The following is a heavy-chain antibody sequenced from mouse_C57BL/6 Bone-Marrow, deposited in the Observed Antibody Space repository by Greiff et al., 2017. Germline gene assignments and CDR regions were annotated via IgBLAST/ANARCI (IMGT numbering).Heavy chain of an antibody. Sequence: EVQLQQSGPVLVKPGPSVKISCKASGFTFTDYYMHWVKQSHGKSLEWIGLVYPYNGGTSYNQKFKGKATLTVDTSSSTAYMQLNSLTSEASAVYYCARRQVVAPWYAMDYWGQGTSVTVSS. CDR2: VYPYNGGT. J-gene: IGHJ4*01. D-gene: IGHD1-1*01. CDR3: ARRQVVAPWYAMDY. CDR1: GFTFTDYY. V-gene: IGHV1-36*01.